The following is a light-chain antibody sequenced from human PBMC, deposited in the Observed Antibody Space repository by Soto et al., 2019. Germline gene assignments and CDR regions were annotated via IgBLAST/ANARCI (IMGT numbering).Light chain of an antibody. J-gene: IGLJ3*02. CDR2: EV. Sequence: QSALTQPPSASGSPGKSVTISCTGASSDVGGYKSVSWYQQHPGKAPKLISSEVNSGVPDRFSGSKSGNTASLTVSGLQAEDEADYYCSSYAGSGNWVFGGGTKLTVL. CDR3: SSYAGSGNWV. V-gene: IGLV2-8*01. CDR1: SSDVGGYKS.